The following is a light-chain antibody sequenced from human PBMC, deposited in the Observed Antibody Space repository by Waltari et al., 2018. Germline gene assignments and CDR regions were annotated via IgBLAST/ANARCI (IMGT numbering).Light chain of an antibody. CDR1: SSNIGTNY. CDR3: AAWDDSRGV. Sequence: QSVLTQPPSASGTPGQRVTISCSGSSSNIGTNYVYWYQQLPGTAPKLLIYKNAQRPPGVPDRCSGSKSGTSASLAISGLRSEDESTYYCAAWDDSRGVFGGGTKLTVL. J-gene: IGLJ3*02. CDR2: KNA. V-gene: IGLV1-47*01.